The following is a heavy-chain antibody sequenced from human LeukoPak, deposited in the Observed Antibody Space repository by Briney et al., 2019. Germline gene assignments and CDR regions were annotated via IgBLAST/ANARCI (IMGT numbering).Heavy chain of an antibody. CDR2: ISGSGGST. CDR3: AKDQDGYGFDY. Sequence: GGSLRLSCSASGFTFSSYAMSWLRQAPGKGLEWVSAISGSGGSTYYADSVKGRFTISRDNSKNTLYLQMNSLRAEDTAVYYCAKDQDGYGFDYWGQGTLVTVSS. D-gene: IGHD5-24*01. CDR1: GFTFSSYA. J-gene: IGHJ4*02. V-gene: IGHV3-23*01.